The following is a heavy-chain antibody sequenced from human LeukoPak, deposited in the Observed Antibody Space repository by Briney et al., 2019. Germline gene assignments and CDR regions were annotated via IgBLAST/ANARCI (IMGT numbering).Heavy chain of an antibody. CDR1: GGSISSYY. J-gene: IGHJ6*02. CDR3: AREISPTYYDFWSGRKVPYYGMDA. D-gene: IGHD3-3*01. CDR2: IYYSGST. Sequence: PSETLSLTCTVSGGSISSYYWSWIRQPPGKGLEWIGYIYYSGSTNYNPSLKSRVTISVDTSKNQFSLKLSSVTAADTAVYYCAREISPTYYDFWSGRKVPYYGMDAWGQGTTVTVSS. V-gene: IGHV4-59*01.